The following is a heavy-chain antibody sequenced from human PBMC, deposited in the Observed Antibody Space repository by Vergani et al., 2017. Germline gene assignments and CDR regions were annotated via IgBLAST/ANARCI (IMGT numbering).Heavy chain of an antibody. Sequence: EVQLLESGGGLVQPGGSLRLSCGASVFIFSSYAMTWVRQAPGKGLEWVSAISGSGGNTFYTDSVKGRFTISRDNSKDTLYLQMNSLRVEDTAIYYCAKARDPNCKGGNCYSYYYGLDLWGQGTTVTVSS. D-gene: IGHD2-15*01. CDR1: VFIFSSYA. V-gene: IGHV3-23*01. CDR2: ISGSGGNT. CDR3: AKARDPNCKGGNCYSYYYGLDL. J-gene: IGHJ6*02.